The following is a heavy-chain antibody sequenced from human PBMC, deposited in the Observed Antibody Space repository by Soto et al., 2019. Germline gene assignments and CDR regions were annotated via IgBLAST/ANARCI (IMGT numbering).Heavy chain of an antibody. CDR3: ARAKYGSGSYLYYYYYGMDV. CDR1: GGSISSYY. V-gene: IGHV4-59*01. Sequence: SETLSLTCTVSGGSISSYYWSWIRQPPGKGLEWIGYIYYSGSTNYDPSLKSRVTISVDTSKNQFSLKLSSVTATDTAVYYCARAKYGSGSYLYYYYYGMDVWGQGTTVTVSS. D-gene: IGHD3-10*01. J-gene: IGHJ6*02. CDR2: IYYSGST.